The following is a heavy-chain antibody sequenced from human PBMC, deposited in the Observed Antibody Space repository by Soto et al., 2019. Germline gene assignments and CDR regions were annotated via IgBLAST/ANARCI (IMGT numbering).Heavy chain of an antibody. Sequence: SETLSLTCAVYGGSFSGYYWSWIRQPPGKGLEWIGEINHSGSTNYNPSLKSRVTISVDTSKNQFSLKLSSVTAADTAVYYCGSGYDEAPDYWGQGTLVTVS. J-gene: IGHJ4*02. CDR3: GSGYDEAPDY. CDR1: GGSFSGYY. CDR2: INHSGST. D-gene: IGHD5-12*01. V-gene: IGHV4-34*01.